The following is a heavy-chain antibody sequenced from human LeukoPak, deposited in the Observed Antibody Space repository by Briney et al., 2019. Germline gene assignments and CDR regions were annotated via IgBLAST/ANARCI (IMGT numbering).Heavy chain of an antibody. CDR1: GFTFNNFA. J-gene: IGHJ4*02. CDR3: SKDKIGQGQRYFDY. CDR2: ISWNSGTM. D-gene: IGHD6-25*01. V-gene: IGHV3-9*01. Sequence: GGSLRLSCAASGFTFNNFAMHWVRQVPGKGLEWVSGISWNSGTMAYADSVKGRFTISRDNAKSSLYLQMNSLRPEDTAIYYCSKDKIGQGQRYFDYWGQGTLVTVSS.